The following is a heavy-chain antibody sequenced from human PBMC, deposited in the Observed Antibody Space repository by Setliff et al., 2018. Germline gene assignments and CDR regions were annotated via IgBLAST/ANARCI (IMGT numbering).Heavy chain of an antibody. CDR3: AREGVDTRSSTDYRYYMDV. D-gene: IGHD5-18*01. Sequence: SVKVSCKASGGTFSSYGISWVRQAPGQGLEWLGGTSPNFGTTNYAQEFQGRVTIITDESTSTAYVELSSLRFEDTAVYYCAREGVDTRSSTDYRYYMDVWGKGTTVTVSS. CDR2: TSPNFGTT. CDR1: GGTFSSYG. J-gene: IGHJ6*03. V-gene: IGHV1-69*05.